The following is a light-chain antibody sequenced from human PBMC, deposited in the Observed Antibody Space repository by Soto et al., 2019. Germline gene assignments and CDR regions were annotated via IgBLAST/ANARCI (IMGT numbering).Light chain of an antibody. Sequence: EIVMTQSPATLSVSPGERATLSCRASQSVRSNLAWYQQKPGQAPRLLIYGASTRATGIPATFSGSGSGTQFTLTISSLQSEDLAVYYCQQYNNWPAITFGQGTRLE. J-gene: IGKJ5*01. CDR3: QQYNNWPAIT. CDR1: QSVRSN. V-gene: IGKV3D-15*01. CDR2: GAS.